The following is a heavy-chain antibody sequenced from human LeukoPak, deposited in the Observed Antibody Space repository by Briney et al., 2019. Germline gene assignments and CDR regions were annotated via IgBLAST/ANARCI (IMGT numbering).Heavy chain of an antibody. D-gene: IGHD1-26*01. Sequence: SETLSLTCTVSGGSISSGGYYWSWIRQHPGKGLEWIGYIYYSGSTYYNPSLKSRVTISVDTSKNQFSLKLSSVTAADTAVYYCARDGEGGTTGGFDNWGQGTMVTVSS. V-gene: IGHV4-31*03. CDR2: IYYSGST. CDR1: GGSISSGGYY. J-gene: IGHJ3*02. CDR3: ARDGEGGTTGGFDN.